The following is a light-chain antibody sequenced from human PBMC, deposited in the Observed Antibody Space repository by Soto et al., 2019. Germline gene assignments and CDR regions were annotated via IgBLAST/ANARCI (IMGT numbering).Light chain of an antibody. V-gene: IGKV3-15*01. J-gene: IGKJ1*01. CDR2: GAS. CDR3: QQYHDWPRT. CDR1: QSVSSN. Sequence: EIVLTQSPGTLSFSPGERATLSCRASQSVSSNLAWYQQRPGQAPRILIYGASTRATDIPARFSGSGSGTEFTLTISSLQSEDFAVYYCQQYHDWPRTFGRGTKVDIK.